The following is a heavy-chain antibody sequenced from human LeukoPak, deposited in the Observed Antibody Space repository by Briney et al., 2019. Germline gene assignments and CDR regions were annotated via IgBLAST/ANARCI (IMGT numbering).Heavy chain of an antibody. J-gene: IGHJ4*02. CDR3: AKADYYDSRGYYYYFDY. V-gene: IGHV3-43*01. CDR2: ISWDGGST. Sequence: GGSLRLSCAASGFTFDDYTMHWVRQAPGKGLEWVSLISWDGGSTYYADSVKGRFTISRDNSKNSLYLQMNSLRTEDTALYYCAKADYYDSRGYYYYFDYWGQGTLVTVSS. D-gene: IGHD3-22*01. CDR1: GFTFDDYT.